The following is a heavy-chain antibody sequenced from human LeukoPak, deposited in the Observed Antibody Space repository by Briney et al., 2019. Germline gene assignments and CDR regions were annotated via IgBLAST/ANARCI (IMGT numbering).Heavy chain of an antibody. J-gene: IGHJ5*02. Sequence: ASVKVSCKASGYTFTSYYMHWVRQAPGQGLEWMGIINPSGGSTSYAQKFQGRVTMTRDTSTSTVYMELSSLRSEDTAVYYCAREDCSSTSCYWAWFDPWGQGTLVTVSS. CDR3: AREDCSSTSCYWAWFDP. CDR2: INPSGGST. V-gene: IGHV1-46*01. D-gene: IGHD2-2*01. CDR1: GYTFTSYY.